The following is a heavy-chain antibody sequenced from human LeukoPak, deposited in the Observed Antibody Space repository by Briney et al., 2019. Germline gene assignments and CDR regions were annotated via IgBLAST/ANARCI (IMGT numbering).Heavy chain of an antibody. CDR3: ARAITMVRGVKSYYYYYMDV. V-gene: IGHV1-69*01. CDR1: GGTFSSYA. J-gene: IGHJ6*03. D-gene: IGHD3-10*01. CDR2: IIPIFGTA. Sequence: SVKVSGKASGGTFSSYAISWVRQAPGQGLEWMGGIIPIFGTANYAQKFQGRVTITADESTSTAYMELSSLRSEDTAVYYCARAITMVRGVKSYYYYYMDVWGKGTTVTVSS.